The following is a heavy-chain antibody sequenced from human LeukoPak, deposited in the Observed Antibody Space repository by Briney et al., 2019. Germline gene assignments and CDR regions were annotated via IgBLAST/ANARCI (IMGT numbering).Heavy chain of an antibody. CDR2: INPSGGGT. D-gene: IGHD3-22*01. CDR3: ARGAPPTYSDSRGYLDY. CDR1: GYIFITYY. J-gene: IGHJ4*02. V-gene: IGHV1-46*01. Sequence: GASVKVSCKASGYIFITYYIYWVRQAPGQGLECVGIINPSGGGTNYAQKFQGRVTVTTDMSTTTVYMELSSLTSEDTAVYYCARGAPPTYSDSRGYLDYWGQGTQVTVSS.